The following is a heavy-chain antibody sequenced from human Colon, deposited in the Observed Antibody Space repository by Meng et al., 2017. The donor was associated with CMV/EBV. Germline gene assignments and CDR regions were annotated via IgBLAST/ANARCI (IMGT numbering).Heavy chain of an antibody. CDR2: IFYTGTT. Sequence: VSGGSISTEGYYWSWIRHHPGGGLEWIGYIFYTGTTYYNPSLKSRVTISVDTSKSHFSLKLNSVTAADTAVYFCSRNYIWGDFQFDCWGQGTLVTVSS. CDR3: SRNYIWGDFQFDC. CDR1: GGSISTEGYY. V-gene: IGHV4-31*02. D-gene: IGHD3-16*01. J-gene: IGHJ4*02.